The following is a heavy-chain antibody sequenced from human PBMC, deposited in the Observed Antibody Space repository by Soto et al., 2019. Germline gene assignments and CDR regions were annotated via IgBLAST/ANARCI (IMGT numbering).Heavy chain of an antibody. D-gene: IGHD6-13*01. Sequence: QVQLVQSGAEVKKPGASVKVSCKASGYTFTSYDINWVRQATGQGLEWMGWMNPNSGNTGYAQKFQGRVTMTRNTSISTAYRGLSGLRSEDTAVYYCARGGGGQQLTRLYYYYYYMDVWGKGTTVTVSS. CDR3: ARGGGGQQLTRLYYYYYYMDV. CDR1: GYTFTSYD. CDR2: MNPNSGNT. J-gene: IGHJ6*03. V-gene: IGHV1-8*01.